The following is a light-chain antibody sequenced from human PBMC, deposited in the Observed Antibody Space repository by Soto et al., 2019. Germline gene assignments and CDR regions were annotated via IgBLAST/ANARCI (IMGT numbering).Light chain of an antibody. J-gene: IGLJ1*01. CDR3: SSYAGSTKGV. CDR1: SSDVGGYNY. Sequence: ALTQPPPASGSPGQPVTISCPGTSSDVGGYNYVSWYQQHPGKAPKLMIYEVSKRPSGVPDRFSGSKSGNTASLTVSGLQAEDEADYYCSSYAGSTKGVFGTGTKVTVL. V-gene: IGLV2-8*01. CDR2: EVS.